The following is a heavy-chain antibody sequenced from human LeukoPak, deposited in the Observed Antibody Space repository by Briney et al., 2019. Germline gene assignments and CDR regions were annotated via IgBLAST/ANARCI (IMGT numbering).Heavy chain of an antibody. CDR1: GFAFSSFA. CDR3: AKDTALNITVSASSDY. V-gene: IGHV3-23*01. D-gene: IGHD3-3*01. Sequence: AGGSLRLSCAASGFAFSSFAMSWVRRAPGKGLEWVSAISGSGGSTSYADSVKGRFTISRDSSKNTLYLHMNTLRAEDTAVYYCAKDTALNITVSASSDYWGQGTLVTVSS. J-gene: IGHJ4*02. CDR2: ISGSGGST.